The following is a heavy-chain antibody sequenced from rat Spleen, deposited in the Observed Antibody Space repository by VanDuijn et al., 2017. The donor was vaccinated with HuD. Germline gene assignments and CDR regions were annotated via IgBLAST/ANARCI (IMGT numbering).Heavy chain of an antibody. D-gene: IGHD1-4*01. CDR1: GFTFNNYG. CDR2: ISSGGGDT. CDR3: ARPDYPGITPFDY. V-gene: IGHV5-19*01. Sequence: EVQLVESGGGLVQPGRSLKLSCAASGFTFNNYGMHWIRQAPTEGLEWVASISSGGGDTYYPDSVRGRFTISRDNAKSTLYLQMDSLRSEDTATYYCARPDYPGITPFDYWGQGVMVTVSS. J-gene: IGHJ2*01.